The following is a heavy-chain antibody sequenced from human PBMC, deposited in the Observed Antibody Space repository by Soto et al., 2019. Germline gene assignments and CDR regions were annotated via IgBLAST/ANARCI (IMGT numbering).Heavy chain of an antibody. J-gene: IGHJ4*02. V-gene: IGHV4-39*01. CDR1: GGSISSSSYY. CDR3: ARLLRGRYHFDY. D-gene: IGHD2-2*02. CDR2: IYYSGST. Sequence: SEALSLTCTVSGGSISSSSYYWGWIRQPPGKGLEWIGSIYYSGSTYYNPSLKSRVTISVDTSKNQFSLRLSSVTAADTAVYYCARLLRGRYHFDYWGQGTLVT.